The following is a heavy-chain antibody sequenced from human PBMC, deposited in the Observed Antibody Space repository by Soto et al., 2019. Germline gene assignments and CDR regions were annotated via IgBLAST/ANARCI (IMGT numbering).Heavy chain of an antibody. J-gene: IGHJ6*02. Sequence: GESLKISCKGSGYSFTSYWIGWVRQMPGKGLEWMGIIYPGDSDTRYSPSFQGRVTISADKSISTAYLQWSSLKASDTAMYYCASTSGVVVPAATHYYYYGMDVWGQGTTVTVSS. CDR3: ASTSGVVVPAATHYYYYGMDV. D-gene: IGHD2-2*01. V-gene: IGHV5-51*01. CDR1: GYSFTSYW. CDR2: IYPGDSDT.